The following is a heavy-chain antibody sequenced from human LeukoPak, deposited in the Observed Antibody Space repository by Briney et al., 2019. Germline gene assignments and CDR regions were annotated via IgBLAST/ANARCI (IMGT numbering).Heavy chain of an antibody. V-gene: IGHV4-34*01. J-gene: IGHJ4*02. CDR1: GGSFSGYY. Sequence: SETLSLTCAVYGGSFSGYYWSWIRQPPGKGLEWIGEISHSGSTNYNPSLKSRVTISVDTSKNQFSLKLSSVTAADTAVYYCARGPLVLRYFDWSAASYYFDYWGKGTLVTVSS. CDR2: ISHSGST. D-gene: IGHD3-9*01. CDR3: ARGPLVLRYFDWSAASYYFDY.